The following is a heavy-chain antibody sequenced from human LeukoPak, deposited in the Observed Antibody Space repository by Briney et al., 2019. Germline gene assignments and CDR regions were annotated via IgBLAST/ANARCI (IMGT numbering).Heavy chain of an antibody. CDR3: ARHPIAAGGAYNWFDP. CDR1: GYSFTSHW. J-gene: IGHJ5*02. Sequence: GESLKISCKGSGYGSGYSFTSHWIAWVRQMPGKGLEWMGIIYPRDSNTIYSPSFQGQVTISVDTSINTAYLQWISLKASDTTMYYCARHPIAAGGAYNWFDPWGQGTLVTVSS. V-gene: IGHV5-51*01. CDR2: IYPRDSNT. D-gene: IGHD6-13*01.